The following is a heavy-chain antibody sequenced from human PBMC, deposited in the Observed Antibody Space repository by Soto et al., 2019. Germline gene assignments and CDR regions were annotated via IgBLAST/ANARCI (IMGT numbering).Heavy chain of an antibody. V-gene: IGHV3-48*01. J-gene: IGHJ4*02. D-gene: IGHD2-21*02. CDR1: GFSFNSHY. Sequence: EEQLVESGGGLVQPGGSLRLSCAASGFSFNSHYMTWVRQPPGKGLEWVSSINRDSSSTYYADSVRGRFTISRDNAQNSLYLQMNSMSADYTAGYLCLNGDYYLGQGTLVTVSS. CDR3: LNGDYY. CDR2: INRDSSST.